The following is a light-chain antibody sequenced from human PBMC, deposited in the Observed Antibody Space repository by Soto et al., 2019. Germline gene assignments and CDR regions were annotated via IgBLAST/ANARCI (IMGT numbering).Light chain of an antibody. CDR2: GAS. V-gene: IGKV3-20*01. J-gene: IGKJ1*01. CDR1: PSVSNY. CDR3: QQYVGSLQT. Sequence: EIVLTQSPGPLSLSPGEIATLACRASPSVSNYLAWYPQTPGQAPRLLIYGASRRATVIPDRFSDSGSGPEFTLTISRLEPEDLAVYYCQQYVGSLQTFGQGTNVEIK.